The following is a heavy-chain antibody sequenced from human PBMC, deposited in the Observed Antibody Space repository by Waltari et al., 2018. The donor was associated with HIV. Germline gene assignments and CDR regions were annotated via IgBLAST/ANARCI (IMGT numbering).Heavy chain of an antibody. Sequence: EVELVESGGGLVQPGGSLRLSCAASGFTLTGYARDWVRQAPGKGREWLCTISSSNGKIDDADSLKGRFTIPRDNARNSMCLQINSLRAEDTAVYFCAREKSYGSDFYYHFDLWGQGILVTVSS. CDR2: ISSSNGKI. V-gene: IGHV3-48*01. D-gene: IGHD6-25*01. CDR3: AREKSYGSDFYYHFDL. CDR1: GFTLTGYA. J-gene: IGHJ4*02.